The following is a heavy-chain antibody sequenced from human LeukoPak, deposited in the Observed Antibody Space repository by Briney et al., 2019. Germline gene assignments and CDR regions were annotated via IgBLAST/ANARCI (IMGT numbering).Heavy chain of an antibody. D-gene: IGHD3-10*01. V-gene: IGHV4-4*02. CDR3: ARDLSYGSGSLPPYYYYYGMDV. CDR1: GGSISSSNW. CDR2: IYHSGST. J-gene: IGHJ6*02. Sequence: KPSETLSLTCAVSGGSISSSNWWSWVRQPPGKGLEWIGEIYHSGSTNYNPSLKSRVTISVDKSKNQFSLKLGSVTAADTAVYYCARDLSYGSGSLPPYYYYYGMDVWGQGTTVTVSS.